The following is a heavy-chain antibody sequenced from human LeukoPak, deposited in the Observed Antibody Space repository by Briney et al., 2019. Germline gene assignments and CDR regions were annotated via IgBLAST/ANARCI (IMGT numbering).Heavy chain of an antibody. J-gene: IGHJ6*03. V-gene: IGHV3-66*01. CDR3: AKVAEVGATGYYYYMDV. CDR1: RFTVSSSY. D-gene: IGHD1-26*01. Sequence: GGSLRLSCAASRFTVSSSYMSWVRQAPGKGLEWVSIIYSGGSTYYADSVKGRFTISRDNSKNTLYLQMNSLRAEDTAVYYCAKVAEVGATGYYYYMDVWGKGTTVTISS. CDR2: IYSGGST.